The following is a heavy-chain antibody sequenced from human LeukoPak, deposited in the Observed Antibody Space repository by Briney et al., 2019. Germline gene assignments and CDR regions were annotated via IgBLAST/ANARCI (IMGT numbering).Heavy chain of an antibody. Sequence: GGSLRLSCAASGFTVSSNYMSWVRQAPGKGLEWVSVIYSGGSTYYADSVKGRFTISRDNSKNTLYLQMNGLRAEDTAVYYCARDRRGDYFDYWGQGTLVTVSS. CDR2: IYSGGST. J-gene: IGHJ4*02. CDR3: ARDRRGDYFDY. V-gene: IGHV3-53*01. CDR1: GFTVSSNY.